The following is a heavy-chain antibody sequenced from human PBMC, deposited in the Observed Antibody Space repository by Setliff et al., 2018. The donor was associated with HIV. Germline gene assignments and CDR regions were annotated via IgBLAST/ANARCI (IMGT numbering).Heavy chain of an antibody. J-gene: IGHJ1*01. V-gene: IGHV4-61*09. CDR2: IYTTGST. CDR3: ARQSSGSPEYFQH. D-gene: IGHD1-26*01. Sequence: SETLSLTCTVSGGSIGSGSHYWSWIRQPAGKGLEWIGHIYTTGSTNYNPSLKSRVTISADTSNNQFSLRLTSMTAADTAVYYCARQSSGSPEYFQHWGQGTLVTVSS. CDR1: GGSIGSGSHY.